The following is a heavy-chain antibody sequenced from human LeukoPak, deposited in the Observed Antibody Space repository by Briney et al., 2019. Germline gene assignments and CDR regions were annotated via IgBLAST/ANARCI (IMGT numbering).Heavy chain of an antibody. V-gene: IGHV4-59*01. J-gene: IGHJ6*03. CDR3: ARVDEYNYYYYMDV. CDR2: IYYSGST. Sequence: SETLSLTCAVSCGSISSYYWSWIRQPPGKGLEWIGYIYYSGSTNYNPSLKSRVTISVDTSKNQLSLKLSSVTAADTAVYYCARVDEYNYYYYMDVWGKGTTVTVSS. D-gene: IGHD2/OR15-2a*01. CDR1: CGSISSYY.